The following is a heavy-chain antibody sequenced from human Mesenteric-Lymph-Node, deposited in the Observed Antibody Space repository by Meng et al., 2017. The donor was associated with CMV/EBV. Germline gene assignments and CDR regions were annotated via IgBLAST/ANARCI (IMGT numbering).Heavy chain of an antibody. Sequence: GESLKISCAASGFTFSSYWMSWVRQAPGKGLEWVANINQDGSERYYVDSVKGRFTISRDNAKNSLCLQTNSLRAEDTAVYYCARRRGSGSWDSWGQGTLVTVSS. CDR3: ARRRGSGSWDS. CDR2: INQDGSER. CDR1: GFTFSSYW. D-gene: IGHD3-10*01. J-gene: IGHJ4*02. V-gene: IGHV3-7*01.